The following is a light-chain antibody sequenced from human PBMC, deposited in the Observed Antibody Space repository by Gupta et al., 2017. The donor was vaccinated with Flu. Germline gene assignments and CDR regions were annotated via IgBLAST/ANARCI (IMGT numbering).Light chain of an antibody. CDR3: QVWDTRTDSWV. J-gene: IGLJ3*02. V-gene: IGLV3-21*02. Sequence: SYVLTQPTSVSVAPGQTTRITCGGDDIGRKAVHWYQQKPGQAPVLVVYDDSDRPSGIPERFSGSNSGNTATLTINRVEAGDEADYYCQVWDTRTDSWVFGGGTKLTVL. CDR1: DIGRKA. CDR2: DDS.